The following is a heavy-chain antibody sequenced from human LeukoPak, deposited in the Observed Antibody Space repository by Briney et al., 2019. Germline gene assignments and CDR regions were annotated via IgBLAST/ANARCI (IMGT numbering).Heavy chain of an antibody. V-gene: IGHV1-69*13. CDR2: IIPIFGAT. Sequence: SVTVSCKASGCTFRSYTINWVRQAPGQGLEWVGGIIPIFGATIYAQKFQGRATITADESTSTAYMELSSLRSEDTAVYFCARGPGGTPAPFGFYYSGQGTLVSVSS. J-gene: IGHJ4*02. CDR1: GCTFRSYT. D-gene: IGHD1-26*01. CDR3: ARGPGGTPAPFGFYY.